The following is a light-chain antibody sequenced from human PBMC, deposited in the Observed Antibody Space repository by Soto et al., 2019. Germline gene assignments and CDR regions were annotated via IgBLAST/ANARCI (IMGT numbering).Light chain of an antibody. V-gene: IGKV3-11*01. CDR1: QSVIRY. CDR3: QHRFNWPWT. CDR2: DAS. J-gene: IGKJ1*01. Sequence: EIVLTQSPATLSLSPGERATLSCRASQSVIRYLAWYQQRPGQAPRLLIYDASYRATGIPARFSGSGSGTDFTPTIRSLEPAEFAFYYCQHRFNWPWTFGQGTKVEIK.